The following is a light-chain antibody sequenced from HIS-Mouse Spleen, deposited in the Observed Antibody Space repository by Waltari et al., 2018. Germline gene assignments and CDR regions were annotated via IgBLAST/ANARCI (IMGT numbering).Light chain of an antibody. Sequence: SYVLTQPPSVSVAPGKTARITCGGNNIGRKSVHWYQQEPGQAPVLVVYDDSDRPSGIPARFSGSNSGNTATLTISRVEAGDEADYYCQVWDSSSDVFGTGTKVTVL. CDR1: NIGRKS. V-gene: IGLV3-21*03. CDR3: QVWDSSSDV. J-gene: IGLJ1*01. CDR2: DDS.